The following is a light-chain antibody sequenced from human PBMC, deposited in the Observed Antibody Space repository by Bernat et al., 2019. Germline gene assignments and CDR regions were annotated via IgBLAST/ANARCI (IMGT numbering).Light chain of an antibody. J-gene: IGLJ2*01. CDR1: SSDVGGYDY. V-gene: IGLV2-14*03. CDR3: SSYTNSGTLV. CDR2: DVS. Sequence: QSALTPPASVSGSPGQSITISCTGTSSDVGGYDYVSWYQQHPGKAPKLMIYDVSNRPSGVSNRFSGSKSGNTASLTISGLQAEDEADYFCSSYTNSGTLVFGGGTKLTVL.